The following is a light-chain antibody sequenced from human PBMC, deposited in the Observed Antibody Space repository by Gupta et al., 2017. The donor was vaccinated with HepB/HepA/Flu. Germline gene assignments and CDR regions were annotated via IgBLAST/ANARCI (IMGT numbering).Light chain of an antibody. J-gene: IGLJ2*01. V-gene: IGLV1-44*01. Sequence: QSVLTQPPSASGTPGQRVTISCSGSGSNIGRNTVNWYQQVPRTAPKVLIYSNNQRPSGVPDRFSGSKSGTSASLTITGLQSEDEADYYCAAWDDSLNVLVFGGGTKLTVL. CDR1: GSNIGRNT. CDR2: SNN. CDR3: AAWDDSLNVLV.